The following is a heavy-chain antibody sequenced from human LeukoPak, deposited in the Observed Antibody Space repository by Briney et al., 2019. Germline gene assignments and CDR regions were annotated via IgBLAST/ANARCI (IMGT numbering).Heavy chain of an antibody. CDR1: GGSISSYY. CDR2: IYTSGST. V-gene: IGHV4-4*07. D-gene: IGHD3-22*01. Sequence: SETLSLTCTVSGGSISSYYWSWIRQPARKGLEWIGRIYTSGSTNYNPSLKSRVTMSVDTSKNQFSLKLSSVTAADTAVYYCAGGNYYDSSGFRKEGDFDYWGQGTLVTVSS. J-gene: IGHJ4*02. CDR3: AGGNYYDSSGFRKEGDFDY.